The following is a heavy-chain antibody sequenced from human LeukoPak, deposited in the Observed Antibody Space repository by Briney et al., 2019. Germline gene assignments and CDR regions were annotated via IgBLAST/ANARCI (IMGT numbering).Heavy chain of an antibody. CDR1: GYTFTGYY. V-gene: IGHV1-2*02. CDR2: INPNSGGT. CDR3: ARDVLRDYCSSTSCSNSFDY. Sequence: ASVKVSCKASGYTFTGYYMHWVRQAPGQGLEWMGWINPNSGGTNYAQKLQGRVTMTTDTSTSTAYMELRSLRSDDTAVYYCARDVLRDYCSSTSCSNSFDYWGQGTLVTVSS. D-gene: IGHD2-2*01. J-gene: IGHJ4*02.